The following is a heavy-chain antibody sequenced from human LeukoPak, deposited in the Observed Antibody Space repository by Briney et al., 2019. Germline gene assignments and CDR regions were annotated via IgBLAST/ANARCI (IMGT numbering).Heavy chain of an antibody. D-gene: IGHD4-11*01. CDR1: GFSFSGSA. V-gene: IGHV3-73*01. CDR3: TRGEDYSNYEFDY. Sequence: GGSLKLSCAASGFSFSGSAMLWVRQASGKGLEWVGRIRSKANSYATVYAVSVKGRFTISRDDSKNTAYRQMNSLKTEDTAVYYCTRGEDYSNYEFDYWGQGILVTVSS. CDR2: IRSKANSYAT. J-gene: IGHJ4*02.